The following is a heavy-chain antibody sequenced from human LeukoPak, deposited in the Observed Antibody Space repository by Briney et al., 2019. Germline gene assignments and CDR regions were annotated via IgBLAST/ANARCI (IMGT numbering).Heavy chain of an antibody. CDR3: AREAYYFDY. Sequence: SQTLSPTCAVSGGSISSGGYSWSWIRQPPGQGLEWIGYIYHSGSTYYNPSLKSRVTISVDRSKNQFSLKLSSVTAADTAVYYCAREAYYFDYWGQGTLVTVSS. J-gene: IGHJ4*02. CDR2: IYHSGST. CDR1: GGSISSGGYS. V-gene: IGHV4-30-2*01.